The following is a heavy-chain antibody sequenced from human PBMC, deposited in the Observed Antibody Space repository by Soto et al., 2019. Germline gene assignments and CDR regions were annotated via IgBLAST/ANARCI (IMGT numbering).Heavy chain of an antibody. V-gene: IGHV3-30*18. D-gene: IGHD6-19*01. Sequence: PGGSLRLSCAASGFTFSSYGMHWVRQAPGKGLEWVAVISYDGSNKYYADSVKGRFTISRDNSKNTLYLQMNSLRAEDTAVYYCAKDPSQGIAVAGASYYYYGMDVWGQGTTVTVSS. CDR2: ISYDGSNK. CDR1: GFTFSSYG. J-gene: IGHJ6*02. CDR3: AKDPSQGIAVAGASYYYYGMDV.